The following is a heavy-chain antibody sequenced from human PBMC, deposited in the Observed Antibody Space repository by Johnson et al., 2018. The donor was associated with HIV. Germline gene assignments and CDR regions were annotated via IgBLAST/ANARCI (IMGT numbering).Heavy chain of an antibody. Sequence: QVQLVESGGGVVQPGGSLRLSCAASGFTFSSYGMHWVRQAPGKGLEWVAFIRYDGSNKYYADSVKGRFTISRDNAKNSLYLQMNSLRAEDTALYYCAKDTAMVQGVIITSAFDIWGQGTMVTVSS. CDR3: AKDTAMVQGVIITSAFDI. J-gene: IGHJ3*02. D-gene: IGHD3-10*01. CDR2: IRYDGSNK. V-gene: IGHV3-30*02. CDR1: GFTFSSYG.